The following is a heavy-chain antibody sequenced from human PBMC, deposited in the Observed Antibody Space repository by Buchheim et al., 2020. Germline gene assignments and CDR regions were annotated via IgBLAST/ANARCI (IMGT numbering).Heavy chain of an antibody. CDR1: GGSISSGDYY. CDR3: TRARAAAAYYYYYGMDV. V-gene: IGHV4-30-4*01. J-gene: IGHJ6*02. CDR2: IYYSGNT. D-gene: IGHD6-13*01. Sequence: QVQLQESGPGLVKPSQTLSLTCTVSGGSISSGDYYWSWIRQPPGKGLEWIGYIYYSGNTYYNPSLKSRVTISVETSKNKFSLKLSSVTAADTAVYYCTRARAAAAYYYYYGMDVWGQGTT.